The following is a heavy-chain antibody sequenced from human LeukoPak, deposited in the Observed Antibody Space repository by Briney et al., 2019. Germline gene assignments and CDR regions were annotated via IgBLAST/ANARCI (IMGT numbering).Heavy chain of an antibody. CDR1: GGSISRYY. V-gene: IGHV4-59*08. D-gene: IGHD3-22*01. CDR2: IYYSGST. J-gene: IGHJ4*02. CDR3: ARGDTYYYDSSGFPHYYFDY. Sequence: SETLSLTCTVSGGSISRYYWSWIRQPPGKGLEWIGYIYYSGSTNYNPSLKSRVTISVDTSKNQFSLKLSSVTAADTAVYYCARGDTYYYDSSGFPHYYFDYWGQGALVTVSS.